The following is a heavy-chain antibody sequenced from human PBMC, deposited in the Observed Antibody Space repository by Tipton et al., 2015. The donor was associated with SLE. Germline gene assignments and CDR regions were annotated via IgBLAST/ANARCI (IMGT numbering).Heavy chain of an antibody. D-gene: IGHD1-1*01. J-gene: IGHJ4*02. V-gene: IGHV5-51*01. CDR2: IYPGDSET. Sequence: QLVQSGAEVKKPGESLKISCKGSGYSCTNYWIGWVRQMPGKVLEWMVIIYPGDSETRYSPAFQVQVTISADKSISTAYLQWSSLKASDIAMYYCARHKGTRFDYWGQGTLSTVSS. CDR1: GYSCTNYW. CDR3: ARHKGTRFDY.